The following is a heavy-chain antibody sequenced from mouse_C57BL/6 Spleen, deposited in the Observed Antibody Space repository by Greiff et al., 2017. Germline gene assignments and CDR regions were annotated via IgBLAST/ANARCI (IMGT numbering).Heavy chain of an antibody. V-gene: IGHV1-52*01. J-gene: IGHJ1*03. CDR1: GYTFTSYW. CDR2: IDPSDSET. D-gene: IGHD1-1*01. CDR3: ASSYVRYFDV. Sequence: QVQLQQPGAELVRPGSSVKLSCKASGYTFTSYWMHWVKQRPIQGLEWIGNIDPSDSETHYNQKFKDKATLTVDKSSSTAYMPLSSLTSEDSAVYYCASSYVRYFDVWGTGTTVTVSS.